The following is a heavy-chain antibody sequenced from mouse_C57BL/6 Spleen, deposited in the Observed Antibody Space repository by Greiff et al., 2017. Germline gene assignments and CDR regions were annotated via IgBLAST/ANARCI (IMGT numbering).Heavy chain of an antibody. V-gene: IGHV5-6*02. D-gene: IGHD2-5*01. CDR1: GFTFSSYG. J-gene: IGHJ2*01. CDR2: ISSGGSYT. Sequence: EVMLVESGGDLVKPGGSLKLSCAASGFTFSSYGMSWVRQTPDKRLEWVATISSGGSYTYYPDSVKGRFTISRDNAKNTLYLQMSSLKSEDTAMYYCARPMGYSNFDYWGQGTTLTVSS. CDR3: ARPMGYSNFDY.